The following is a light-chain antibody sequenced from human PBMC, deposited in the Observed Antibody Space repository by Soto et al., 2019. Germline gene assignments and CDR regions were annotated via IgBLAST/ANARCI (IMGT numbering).Light chain of an antibody. CDR3: QHLNDYRYS. V-gene: IGKV1-9*01. CDR2: AAS. Sequence: DIPLTQSPSFLSASVGDRVTITCRASQAISSSLAWYQHNPGKAPKLLIYAASTLQNGVPSSFSVSGSGTEFTLTISSLQPEDVATYYGQHLNDYRYSFGQGTKVEIK. J-gene: IGKJ2*01. CDR1: QAISSS.